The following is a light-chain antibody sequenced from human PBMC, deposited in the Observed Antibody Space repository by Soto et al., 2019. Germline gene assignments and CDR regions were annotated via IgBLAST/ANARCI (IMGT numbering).Light chain of an antibody. Sequence: QSALTQPPSASGSPGQSVTISCTGTSSDVGGYNYVSWYQQHPGKAPKLMIYEVTKRPSGVPDRFSGSKSGSSASLTVSGLQAADEADYYCSSYAGSDNLIFGGGTKVTVL. J-gene: IGLJ2*01. V-gene: IGLV2-8*01. CDR1: SSDVGGYNY. CDR3: SSYAGSDNLI. CDR2: EVT.